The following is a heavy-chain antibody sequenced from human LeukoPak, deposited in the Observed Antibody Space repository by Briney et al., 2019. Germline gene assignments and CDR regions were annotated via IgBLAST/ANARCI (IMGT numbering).Heavy chain of an antibody. CDR2: IKQDGSEK. CDR3: ARAIYYDSSGYYYSFDY. V-gene: IGHV3-7*01. Sequence: GGSLRLSCAASGFTFSSYWMSWVRQAPGKGLEWVANIKQDGSEKYYVDSVKGRFTISRDNAKNSLYLQMNSLRAEDTAVYYCARAIYYDSSGYYYSFDYWGQGTLVTVSS. J-gene: IGHJ4*02. CDR1: GFTFSSYW. D-gene: IGHD3-22*01.